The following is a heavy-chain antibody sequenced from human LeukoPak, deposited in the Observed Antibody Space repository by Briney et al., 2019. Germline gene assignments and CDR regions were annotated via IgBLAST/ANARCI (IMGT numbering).Heavy chain of an antibody. CDR2: ITGGGADT. V-gene: IGHV3-23*01. Sequence: PGGSLRLSCAASGFAFSNYAMAWVRQAPGKEPEWVSVITGGGADTYQIDSVKGRFTISRDNSKNTLYLQMNSLRAEDTAVYYCARGVRGVISEDNWFDPWGQGTLVTVSS. D-gene: IGHD3-10*01. CDR3: ARGVRGVISEDNWFDP. CDR1: GFAFSNYA. J-gene: IGHJ5*02.